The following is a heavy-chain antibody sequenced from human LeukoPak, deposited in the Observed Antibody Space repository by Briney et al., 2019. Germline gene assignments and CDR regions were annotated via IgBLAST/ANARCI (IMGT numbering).Heavy chain of an antibody. CDR3: AKRSRASDGSPFDY. D-gene: IGHD5-24*01. CDR1: GFTVSSNY. Sequence: GGSLRLSCAASGFTVSSNYMSWVRQAPGKGLEWVSVIYSAGTTYYADSVEGRFTISRDNSKSTLFLQMDSLRAEDTAVYYCAKRSRASDGSPFDYWGQGTLVTVSS. J-gene: IGHJ4*02. V-gene: IGHV3-53*01. CDR2: IYSAGTT.